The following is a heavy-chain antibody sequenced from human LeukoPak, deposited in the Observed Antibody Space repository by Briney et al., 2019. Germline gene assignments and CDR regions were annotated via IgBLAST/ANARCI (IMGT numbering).Heavy chain of an antibody. CDR1: GFTFSRYW. CDR3: TTVLSSNRYNLCDD. D-gene: IGHD6-13*01. V-gene: IGHV3-74*03. Sequence: GGSLRLSCAASGFTFSRYWMHWVRQAPGKGLMWVSRISPDGSTTLYADSVKGRFTISRDNAKNTLYLQMNSLGAEDTAVYYCTTVLSSNRYNLCDDWGQGTLVTVSS. CDR2: ISPDGSTT. J-gene: IGHJ4*02.